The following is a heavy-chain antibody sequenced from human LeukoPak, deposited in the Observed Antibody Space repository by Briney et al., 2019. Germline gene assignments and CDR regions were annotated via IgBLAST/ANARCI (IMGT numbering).Heavy chain of an antibody. CDR3: ARGHRRVPAAYWFGP. D-gene: IGHD2-2*01. J-gene: IGHJ5*02. V-gene: IGHV1-8*03. CDR2: MNPNSGNT. Sequence: GASVKVSCKVSGYTLTELSMHWVRQATGQGLEWMGWMNPNSGNTGYAQKFQGRVTITRNTSISTAYMELSSLRSEDTAVYYCARGHRRVPAAYWFGPWGQGTLVTVSS. CDR1: GYTLTELS.